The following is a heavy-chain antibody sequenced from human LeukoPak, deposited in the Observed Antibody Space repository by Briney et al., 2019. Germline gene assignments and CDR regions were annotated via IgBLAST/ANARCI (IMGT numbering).Heavy chain of an antibody. CDR2: MNPNSGNT. Sequence: ASVKVSCKASGYTFTGYHINWVRQATGQGLEWMGWMNPNSGNTGYAQKFQGRVTMTRNTSISTAYMELSSLRSEDTAVYYCASVRFLEWYLFDYWGQGTLVTVSS. V-gene: IGHV1-8*01. D-gene: IGHD3-3*01. CDR3: ASVRFLEWYLFDY. J-gene: IGHJ4*02. CDR1: GYTFTGYH.